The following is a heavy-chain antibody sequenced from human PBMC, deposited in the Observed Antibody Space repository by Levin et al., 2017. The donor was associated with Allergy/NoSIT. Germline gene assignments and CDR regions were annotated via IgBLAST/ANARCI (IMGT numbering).Heavy chain of an antibody. CDR3: AREDGSTFDF. Sequence: PSETLSLTCTVSGGSISGGGYHWTWIRQHPEKGLEWIGYFYYSGSTFSNPSLKSRLMISVDTSKNQFSLSVSSVTAADTAVYYCAREDGSTFDFWGQGALVTVAS. CDR2: FYYSGST. CDR1: GGSISGGGYH. J-gene: IGHJ4*02. D-gene: IGHD2-2*03. V-gene: IGHV4-31*03.